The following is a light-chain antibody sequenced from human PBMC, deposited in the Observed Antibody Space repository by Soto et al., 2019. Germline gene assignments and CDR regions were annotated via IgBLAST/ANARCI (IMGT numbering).Light chain of an antibody. J-gene: IGKJ5*01. CDR1: QRLVHSDGIAY. CDR3: MQGTHWPIT. V-gene: IGKV2-30*02. Sequence: VVMTQSPLSLPVTLGQPASISCRSNQRLVHSDGIAYFSWFQQRPGRSPRRLIYKVSNRDSGVPARFSGSGSGTDFALKISRVEADDVGVYYCMQGTHWPITFGQGTRLEIK. CDR2: KVS.